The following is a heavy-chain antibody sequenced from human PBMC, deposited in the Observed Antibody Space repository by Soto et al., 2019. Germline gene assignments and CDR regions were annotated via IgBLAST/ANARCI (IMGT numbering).Heavy chain of an antibody. CDR3: ARFTYKSGFNWCDT. J-gene: IGHJ5*02. CDR2: IYHMGGT. D-gene: IGHD5-12*01. V-gene: IGHV4-59*03. Sequence: PSETLSLTCTVSGASLNSDYWSWIRQSPGKGLEWIGYIYHMGGTDYNPSLKSRVTISIDKSKNQFSLNLRSVTAADTAVYFCARFTYKSGFNWCDTWGQGTQVTVSS. CDR1: GASLNSDY.